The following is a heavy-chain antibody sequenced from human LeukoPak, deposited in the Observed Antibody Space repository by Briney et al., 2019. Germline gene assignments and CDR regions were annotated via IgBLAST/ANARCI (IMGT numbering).Heavy chain of an antibody. Sequence: SETLSLTCTVSGGSISGYYWSWIRQPPGKGLEWIGYIYYSGSTNYSPSLKSRVTISVDTSKNQFSLNLSSVTAADTAVYYCARHSEEWLPKIDYWGQGTLVTVSS. V-gene: IGHV4-59*08. D-gene: IGHD6-19*01. CDR3: ARHSEEWLPKIDY. J-gene: IGHJ4*02. CDR2: IYYSGST. CDR1: GGSISGYY.